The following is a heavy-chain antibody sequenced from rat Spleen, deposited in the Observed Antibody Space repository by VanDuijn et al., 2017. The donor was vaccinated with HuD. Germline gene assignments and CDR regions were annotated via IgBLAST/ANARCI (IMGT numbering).Heavy chain of an antibody. J-gene: IGHJ2*01. CDR3: ARPDYSRFDY. Sequence: EVQLVESDGGLVQPGRSLKLSCAASGFTFSDYYMAWVRQAPTKGLEWVATINYDGSRTDYRDSVKGRFTISRDNAKSTLYLQMDSLRSEDTATYYCARPDYSRFDYWGQGVMVTVSS. V-gene: IGHV5-29*01. CDR2: INYDGSRT. D-gene: IGHD1-2*01. CDR1: GFTFSDYY.